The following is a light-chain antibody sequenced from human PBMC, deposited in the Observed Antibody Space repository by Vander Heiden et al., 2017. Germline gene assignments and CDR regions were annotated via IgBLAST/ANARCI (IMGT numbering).Light chain of an antibody. Sequence: IVLTQSPGTLSLSPGERATLSCRASQSIRNNYLAWYQQKSGQAPRLLIYGASSRATGIPERFNGSGSGTDFTLTISRMEPEDFAVYFCQQDGSSPTFGQGTKVEI. J-gene: IGKJ1*01. CDR3: QQDGSSPT. CDR1: QSIRNNY. V-gene: IGKV3-20*01. CDR2: GAS.